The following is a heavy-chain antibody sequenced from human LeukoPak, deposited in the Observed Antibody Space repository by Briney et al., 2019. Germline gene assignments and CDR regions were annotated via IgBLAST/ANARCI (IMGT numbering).Heavy chain of an antibody. CDR3: ARYYGSGSVGGFDY. CDR1: GFTFSNYG. Sequence: GGSLRLSCAASGFTFSNYGMHWVRQAPGKGLEGVADIWYDGSNEYYTDSVKGRFTISRDNSKNPLSLQMNSLRAEDTAVYYCARYYGSGSVGGFDYWGQGTLVTVSS. D-gene: IGHD3-10*01. J-gene: IGHJ4*02. V-gene: IGHV3-33*01. CDR2: IWYDGSNE.